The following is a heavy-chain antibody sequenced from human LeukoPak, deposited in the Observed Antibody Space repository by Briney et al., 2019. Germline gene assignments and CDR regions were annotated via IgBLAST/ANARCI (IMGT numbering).Heavy chain of an antibody. D-gene: IGHD6-19*01. CDR3: ARHESRAVAGNFDS. V-gene: IGHV4-59*08. J-gene: IGHJ4*02. CDR2: IYYTGST. CDR1: GGSICSDY. Sequence: PSETLSLTCTVSGGSICSDYWSWIRQPPGKGLEWIGYIYYTGSTYYNPSLTSRVTISVDTSRDQFSLRLSSVTAADTAVYYCARHESRAVAGNFDSWGQGTLVTVSS.